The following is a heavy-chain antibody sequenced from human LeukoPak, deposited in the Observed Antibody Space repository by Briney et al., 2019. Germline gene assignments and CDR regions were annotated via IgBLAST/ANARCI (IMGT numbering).Heavy chain of an antibody. J-gene: IGHJ4*02. D-gene: IGHD4-17*01. Sequence: GGSLRLSCAASGFTFSSYSMNWVRQAPGKGLEWVSSISSSSSYIYYADSVKGRFTISRDNAKNSLYLQMNSLRAEDTAVYYCARFTPVTTLSLDYWGQGTLVTVSS. CDR2: ISSSSSYI. CDR3: ARFTPVTTLSLDY. V-gene: IGHV3-21*01. CDR1: GFTFSSYS.